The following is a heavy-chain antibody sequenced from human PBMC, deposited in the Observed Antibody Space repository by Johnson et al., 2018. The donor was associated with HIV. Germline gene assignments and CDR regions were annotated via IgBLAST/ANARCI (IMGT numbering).Heavy chain of an antibody. Sequence: EVQLVESGGGLVQPGGSLRLSCAASGFTFSSYWMSWVRQAPGKGLEWVANIKQDGSEKYYADSVNGRFTISRDNSKNSLYLQMNSLRAEDTAVYYCARDLPHDYGVGYAFDIWGQGTMVTVSS. V-gene: IGHV3-7*01. CDR1: GFTFSSYW. J-gene: IGHJ3*02. CDR3: ARDLPHDYGVGYAFDI. CDR2: IKQDGSEK. D-gene: IGHD4-17*01.